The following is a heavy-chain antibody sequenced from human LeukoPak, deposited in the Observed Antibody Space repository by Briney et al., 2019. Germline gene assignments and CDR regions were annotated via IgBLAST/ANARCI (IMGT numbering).Heavy chain of an antibody. D-gene: IGHD1-1*01. CDR3: ARDGYGFDY. CDR1: GFTFSSDG. CDR2: IWYDGSNK. V-gene: IGHV3-33*01. J-gene: IGHJ4*02. Sequence: GGSLRLSCAASGFTFSSDGVHWVRQAPGKGLEWVAVIWYDGSNKYYADSVKGRFTISRDNSKNTLYLQMNRLRAEDTAVYYCARDGYGFDYWGQGTLVTVSS.